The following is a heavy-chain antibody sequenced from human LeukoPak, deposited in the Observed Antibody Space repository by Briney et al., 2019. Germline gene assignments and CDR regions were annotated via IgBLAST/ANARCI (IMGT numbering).Heavy chain of an antibody. CDR2: ISAYNGNT. Sequence: ASVKVSCKASGYTFTSYGIIWVRQAPGQGLEWMGWISAYNGNTNYAQKLQGRVTMTTDTSTSTAYMELRSLRSDDTAVYYCATIPLAYCGGDCHFDYWGQGTLVTVSS. J-gene: IGHJ4*02. V-gene: IGHV1-18*01. CDR1: GYTFTSYG. D-gene: IGHD2-21*02. CDR3: ATIPLAYCGGDCHFDY.